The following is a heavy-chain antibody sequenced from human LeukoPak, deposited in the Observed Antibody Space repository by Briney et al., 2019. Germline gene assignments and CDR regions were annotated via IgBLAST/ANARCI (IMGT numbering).Heavy chain of an antibody. CDR1: GGSISGYY. D-gene: IGHD3-10*01. CDR2: IYYSGNT. Sequence: SETLSLTCTVSGGSISGYYWNWIRQPPGKGLEWIGYIYYSGNTNYNPSLKSRVTISVETSKNQFSLKLKSVTAADTAVYYCARGGYYGSGNDFRFDPWGQGTLVTVSS. V-gene: IGHV4-59*01. CDR3: ARGGYYGSGNDFRFDP. J-gene: IGHJ5*02.